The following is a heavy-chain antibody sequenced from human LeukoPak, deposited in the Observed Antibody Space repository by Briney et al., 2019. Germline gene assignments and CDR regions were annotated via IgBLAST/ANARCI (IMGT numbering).Heavy chain of an antibody. CDR1: GYTFANYA. J-gene: IGHJ4*02. Sequence: GASVKVSCTASGYTFANYAITWVRQAPGQGLEYMGWISVDNGDTTDAQMLQGRVTMTTDTSTNTAYMELRGLRSDDTAVYYCARANCAGDCYLKHWGQGTLVTVSS. CDR2: ISVDNGDT. CDR3: ARANCAGDCYLKH. D-gene: IGHD2-21*02. V-gene: IGHV1-18*01.